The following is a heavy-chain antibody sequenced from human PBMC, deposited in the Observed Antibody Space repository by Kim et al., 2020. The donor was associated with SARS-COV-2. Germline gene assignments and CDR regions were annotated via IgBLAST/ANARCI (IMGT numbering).Heavy chain of an antibody. V-gene: IGHV3-33*05. D-gene: IGHD3-10*01. CDR2: VSYDGSNK. CDR3: AREGRIKMVRGVSKMGY. CDR1: GFTLRSYG. Sequence: GGSLRLSCAASGFTLRSYGMHWVRQAPGKGLEWVAVVSYDGSNKYYADSVKGRFTISRDNSKNTLYLQMNSLRAEDTAVYYCAREGRIKMVRGVSKMGYWGQGTLVTVSS. J-gene: IGHJ4*02.